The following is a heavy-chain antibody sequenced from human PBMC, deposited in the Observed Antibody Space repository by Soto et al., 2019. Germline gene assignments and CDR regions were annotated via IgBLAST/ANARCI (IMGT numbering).Heavy chain of an antibody. V-gene: IGHV3-73*01. CDR3: PCRYCGNDNCLIYMDV. D-gene: IGHD2-21*01. Sequence: EVQLVESGGDLVQPGGSLTLSCAVSGFNFSGSAMHWVRQASGKGLEWVGRIRSKANNFATAYVASVKGRFTISRDESRNTTYLHMSSLKTEDTALYYCPCRYCGNDNCLIYMDVWGKGTTGTVS. J-gene: IGHJ6*03. CDR2: IRSKANNFAT. CDR1: GFNFSGSA.